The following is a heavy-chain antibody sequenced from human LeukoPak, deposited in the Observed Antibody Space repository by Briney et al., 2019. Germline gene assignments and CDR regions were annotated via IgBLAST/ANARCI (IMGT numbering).Heavy chain of an antibody. V-gene: IGHV1-46*01. D-gene: IGHD6-19*01. CDR2: INPSGGST. J-gene: IGHJ3*02. CDR1: GYTFTSYG. CDR3: ARSRSSGWILIGAFDI. Sequence: VASVKVSCKASGYTFTSYGISWVRQAPGQGLEWMGIINPSGGSTSYAQKFQGRVTMTRDMSTSTVYMELSSLRSEDTAVYYCARSRSSGWILIGAFDIWGQGTMVTVSS.